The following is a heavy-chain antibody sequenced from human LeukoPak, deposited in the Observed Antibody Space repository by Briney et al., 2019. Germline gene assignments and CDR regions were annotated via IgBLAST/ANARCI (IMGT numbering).Heavy chain of an antibody. CDR2: INHSGST. D-gene: IGHD6-13*01. Sequence: PSETLSLTCAVYGGSFIGYQWSWIRQPPGKGLECIGEINHSGSTNYNPSLKSRVTISVDTSKNQFSLKLSSVTAADTAVYYCAWSSSSWYGEDYFDYWGQGTLVTVSS. J-gene: IGHJ4*02. V-gene: IGHV4-34*01. CDR1: GGSFIGYQ. CDR3: AWSSSSWYGEDYFDY.